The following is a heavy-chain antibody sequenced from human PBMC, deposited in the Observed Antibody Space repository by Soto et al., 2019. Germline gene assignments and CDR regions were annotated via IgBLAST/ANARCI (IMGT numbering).Heavy chain of an antibody. CDR3: AKALGELSPESYDH. D-gene: IGHD3-16*02. CDR2: ISYDGSNQ. Sequence: QAQLVESGGGVVQPGRSLRLSCAASGFTFSDYGMHWVRQAPGKGLEWVTIISYDGSNQYYADSVKGRFTISRDNSKNTLYLQMNSLRLEDTGVYYCAKALGELSPESYDHWGQGVLVTVSS. CDR1: GFTFSDYG. V-gene: IGHV3-30*18. J-gene: IGHJ4*02.